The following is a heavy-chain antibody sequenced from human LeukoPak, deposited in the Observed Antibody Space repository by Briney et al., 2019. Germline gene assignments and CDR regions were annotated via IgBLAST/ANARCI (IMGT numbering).Heavy chain of an antibody. CDR1: GFTFSSYA. D-gene: IGHD6-6*01. CDR2: INSDGSST. Sequence: PGGSLRLSCAASGFTFSSYAMSWVRQAPGKGLVWVSRINSDGSSTSYADSVKGRFTISRDNAKNTLYLQMNSLRAEDTAVYYCTGESSSLVSSGHADWFDPWGQGTLVTVSS. V-gene: IGHV3-74*01. CDR3: TGESSSLVSSGHADWFDP. J-gene: IGHJ5*02.